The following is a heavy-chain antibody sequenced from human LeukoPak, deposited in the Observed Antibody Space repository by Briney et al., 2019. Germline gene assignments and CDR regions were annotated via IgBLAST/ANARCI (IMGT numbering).Heavy chain of an antibody. CDR1: GFTFSSYA. J-gene: IGHJ4*02. V-gene: IGHV3-23*01. CDR3: AKAANSGEYYYDSSGHWGVYYFDY. Sequence: SGGSLRLSCAASGFTFSSYAMSWVRQAPGKGLEWVSAISGSGGSTCYADSVKGRFTFSRDNSKNTLYLQMNSLRAEDTAVYYCAKAANSGEYYYDSSGHWGVYYFDYWGQGTLVTVSS. D-gene: IGHD3-22*01. CDR2: ISGSGGST.